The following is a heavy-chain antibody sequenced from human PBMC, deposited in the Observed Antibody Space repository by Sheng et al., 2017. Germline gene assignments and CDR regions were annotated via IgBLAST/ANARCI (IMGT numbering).Heavy chain of an antibody. V-gene: IGHV1-18*01. Sequence: QVRLVQSGAEVKRPGASVKVSCKASGYTFINYGIGWVRQAPGQGLEWMGWISAYNGNTNYAQNLQGRVTMTTDTSTDTAYMELRSLRSDDTAMYYCARLSYSSGCDYWGQGTLSPSPQ. CDR2: ISAYNGNT. J-gene: IGHJ4*02. D-gene: IGHD6-19*01. CDR3: ARLSYSSGCDY. CDR1: GYTFINYG.